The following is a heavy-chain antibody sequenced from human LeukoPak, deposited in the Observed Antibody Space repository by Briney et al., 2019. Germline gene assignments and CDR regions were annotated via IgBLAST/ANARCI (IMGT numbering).Heavy chain of an antibody. J-gene: IGHJ5*02. CDR3: ARWGSPMVAFDP. Sequence: SETLSLTCTVSGGSISSSSYYWGWIRQPPGKGLGWIGSIYYSGSTYYNPSLKSRVTISVDTSKNQFSLKLSSVTAADTAVYYCARWGSPMVAFDPWGQGTLVTVSS. CDR2: IYYSGST. CDR1: GGSISSSSYY. V-gene: IGHV4-39*07. D-gene: IGHD2-15*01.